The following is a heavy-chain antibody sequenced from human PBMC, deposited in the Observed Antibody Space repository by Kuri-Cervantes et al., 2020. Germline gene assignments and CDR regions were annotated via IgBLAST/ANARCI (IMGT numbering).Heavy chain of an antibody. CDR3: AKDRSGNYYAMDV. CDR1: GFIFSSYA. Sequence: GESLKISCAASGFIFSSYAMSWVRQAPGKGLEWVSAISGSGDSTYYADSVKDRFTIFRDNSKNTLYLQLNSLRAEDTAVYYCAKDRSGNYYAMDVWGQGTTVTVSS. V-gene: IGHV3-23*01. D-gene: IGHD6-19*01. J-gene: IGHJ6*02. CDR2: ISGSGDST.